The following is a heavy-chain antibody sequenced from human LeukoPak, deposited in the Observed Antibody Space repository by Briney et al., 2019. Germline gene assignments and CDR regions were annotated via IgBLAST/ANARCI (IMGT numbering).Heavy chain of an antibody. CDR1: GGSISSYY. J-gene: IGHJ4*02. Sequence: PSETLSLTCTVSGGSISSYYWSWIRQPPGKGLEWIGEINHSGSTNYNPSLKSRVTISVDTSKNQFSLKLSSVTAADTAVYYCARGLAARRNFDYWGQGTLVTVSS. D-gene: IGHD6-6*01. CDR2: INHSGST. V-gene: IGHV4-34*01. CDR3: ARGLAARRNFDY.